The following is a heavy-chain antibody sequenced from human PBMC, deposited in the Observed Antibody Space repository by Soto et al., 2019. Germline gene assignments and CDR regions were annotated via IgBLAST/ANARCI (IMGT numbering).Heavy chain of an antibody. J-gene: IGHJ4*02. CDR1: GFTFSSYW. CDR2: IKQDGSEK. CDR3: ARDRCSSTSCFYDY. V-gene: IGHV3-7*01. Sequence: GGSLRLSCAASGFTFSSYWMSWVRQAPGKGLEWVANIKQDGSEKYYVDSVKGRFTISRDNAKNSLYLQMNSLRAEDTAVYYCARDRCSSTSCFYDYWGQGTLVTVSS. D-gene: IGHD2-2*01.